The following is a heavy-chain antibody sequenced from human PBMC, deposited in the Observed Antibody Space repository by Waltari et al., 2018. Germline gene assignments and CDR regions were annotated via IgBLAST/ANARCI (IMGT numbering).Heavy chain of an antibody. CDR3: ARSIAVAGNPADY. CDR1: GGSISSLY. Sequence: QVQLQESGPGLVKPSETLSLTCTVSGGSISSLYWSWLRQPPGKGLEWIGSIYYSGSTYYNPSLKSRVTISVDTSKNQFSLKLSAVTAADTAVYYCARSIAVAGNPADYWGQGTLVTVSS. V-gene: IGHV4-59*04. J-gene: IGHJ4*02. D-gene: IGHD6-19*01. CDR2: IYYSGST.